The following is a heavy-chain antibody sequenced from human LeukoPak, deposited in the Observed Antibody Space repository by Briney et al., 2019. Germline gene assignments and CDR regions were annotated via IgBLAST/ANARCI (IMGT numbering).Heavy chain of an antibody. Sequence: GGSLRLSCAVSGFTFNSYWLSWVRQAPGKGLEWVANIKQDGSEKYYVDSVRGRFTISRDNAKNPLYLQMNSLRAEDTAVYYCARFSYSIIGFDYWGHGTLVTVSS. CDR1: GFTFNSYW. CDR2: IKQDGSEK. V-gene: IGHV3-7*01. CDR3: ARFSYSIIGFDY. J-gene: IGHJ4*01. D-gene: IGHD2-15*01.